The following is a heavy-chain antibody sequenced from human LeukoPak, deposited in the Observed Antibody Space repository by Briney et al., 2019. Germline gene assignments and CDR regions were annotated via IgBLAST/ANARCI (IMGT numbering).Heavy chain of an antibody. D-gene: IGHD2-15*01. V-gene: IGHV1-2*06. Sequence: ASVKASCKASGHTFTRYYMHWVRQAPGHGLEWMGRINPNGGGTNHAQKFQGRVTITRNTSISTAYMELSRLRSDDTAVYYCARGRGQPLLQYWGQGTLVTVSS. J-gene: IGHJ4*02. CDR2: INPNGGGT. CDR1: GHTFTRYY. CDR3: ARGRGQPLLQY.